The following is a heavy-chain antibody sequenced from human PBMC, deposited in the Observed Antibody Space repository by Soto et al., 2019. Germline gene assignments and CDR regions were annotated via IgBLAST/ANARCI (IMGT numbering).Heavy chain of an antibody. J-gene: IGHJ5*02. Sequence: QVQLQESGPGLVKPSQTLSLTCTVSGGSISSGGYYWSWIRQHPGKGLEWIGYIYDSGSTYYDPSLKRRVTLSVDTSKNQFSLKLSSVTAADTAVYYCARDRGYRSSTSCRRPGWFDPWGQGTLVTVSS. D-gene: IGHD2-2*01. V-gene: IGHV4-31*03. CDR1: GGSISSGGYY. CDR2: IYDSGST. CDR3: ARDRGYRSSTSCRRPGWFDP.